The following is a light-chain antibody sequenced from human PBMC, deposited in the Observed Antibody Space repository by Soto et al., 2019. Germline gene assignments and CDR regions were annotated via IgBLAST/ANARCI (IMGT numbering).Light chain of an antibody. CDR3: QQYNRHSFYT. CDR1: QEIGSF. CDR2: LAS. V-gene: IGKV1-5*03. J-gene: IGKJ2*01. Sequence: DIQMTQSPSALSASVGDRVTLTCRASQEIGSFLAWYQQKPGKAPKLLLYLASRLESGVPSRFSGSGSETEFSLTISGVQPDDFATYFCQQYNRHSFYTFGQRTKLDIK.